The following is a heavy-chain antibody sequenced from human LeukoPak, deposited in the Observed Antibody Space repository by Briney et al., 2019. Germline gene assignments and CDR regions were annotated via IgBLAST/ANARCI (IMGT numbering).Heavy chain of an antibody. CDR2: IRYDGSNK. CDR3: AKVSGSFYWYFDL. D-gene: IGHD1-26*01. J-gene: IGHJ2*01. Sequence: GGSLRLSCAASGFTFSSYAMHWVRQAPGKGLEWVAFIRYDGSNKYYADSVKGRFTISRDNSKNTLYLQMNSLRAEDTAVYYCAKVSGSFYWYFDLWGRGTLVTVSS. V-gene: IGHV3-30*02. CDR1: GFTFSSYA.